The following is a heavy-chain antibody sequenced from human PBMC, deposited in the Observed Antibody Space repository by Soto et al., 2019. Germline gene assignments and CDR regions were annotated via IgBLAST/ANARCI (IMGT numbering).Heavy chain of an antibody. Sequence: SVKVSCKASGGTFSSYAISWVRQAPGQGLEWMGGIIPIFGTANYAQKFQGRVTITADESTSTAYMELSSLRSEDTAVYYCARERGGEGITGTKYVPGTYNWFDPWGQGTLVTVSS. D-gene: IGHD1-7*01. CDR1: GGTFSSYA. CDR3: ARERGGEGITGTKYVPGTYNWFDP. J-gene: IGHJ5*02. CDR2: IIPIFGTA. V-gene: IGHV1-69*13.